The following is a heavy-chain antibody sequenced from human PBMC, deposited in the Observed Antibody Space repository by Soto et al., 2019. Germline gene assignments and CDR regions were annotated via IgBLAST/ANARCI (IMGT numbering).Heavy chain of an antibody. Sequence: SQTLSLTCAISGDSVSSTSTAWSWIRQSPSRGLEWLGRTYYRSNWYTDYAVSVKSRITISPDTSKNQFSLQLSSVTPEDTAVYYCARGSYYSGWVWGQGTLVTVS. J-gene: IGHJ4*02. D-gene: IGHD6-19*01. CDR3: ARGSYYSGWV. CDR2: TYYRSNWYT. CDR1: GDSVSSTSTA. V-gene: IGHV6-1*01.